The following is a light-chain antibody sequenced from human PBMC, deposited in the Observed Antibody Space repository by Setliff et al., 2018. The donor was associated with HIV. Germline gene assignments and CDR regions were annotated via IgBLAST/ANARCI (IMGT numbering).Light chain of an antibody. J-gene: IGLJ1*01. Sequence: QSALTQSASVSGSPGQSITISCTGTSSDVGGYNFVSWYQHHPGKAPTLMIYDVSTRPSGVSNRFSGSKSDNTASLTISGLQAEDEADYYCSSYTDNSTLDVFGTGTKVTVL. CDR2: DVS. CDR1: SSDVGGYNF. V-gene: IGLV2-14*03. CDR3: SSYTDNSTLDV.